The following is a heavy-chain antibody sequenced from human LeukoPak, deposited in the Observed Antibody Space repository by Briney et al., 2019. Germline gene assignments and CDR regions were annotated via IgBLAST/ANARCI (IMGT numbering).Heavy chain of an antibody. V-gene: IGHV1-46*01. D-gene: IGHD3-10*01. J-gene: IGHJ3*02. CDR1: GYTFANYY. CDR2: INPSGGST. CDR3: ARDLRPIYQQMVRGPGAFDI. Sequence: GASVKISCKASGYTFANYYIHLVRQAPGQGLEWMGLINPSGGSTNYAQKFQGRVTMTRDMATSTVYMELSSLRSEDTAVYYCARDLRPIYQQMVRGPGAFDIWGQGTMVTVSS.